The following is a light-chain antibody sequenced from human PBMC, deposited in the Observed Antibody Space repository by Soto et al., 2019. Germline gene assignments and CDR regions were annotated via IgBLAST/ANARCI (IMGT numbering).Light chain of an antibody. CDR3: QQYKNWPTIT. CDR1: QSVRNN. J-gene: IGKJ5*01. V-gene: IGKV3-15*01. CDR2: GAS. Sequence: EIVFTQSPATRSVSPGGRATLACRASQSVRNNLAWYQQQPGQAPRLLIYGASTRANGIPARFSGSGSGTELTLTISDLQSEDSAVYYCQQYKNWPTITFGQGTRLEIK.